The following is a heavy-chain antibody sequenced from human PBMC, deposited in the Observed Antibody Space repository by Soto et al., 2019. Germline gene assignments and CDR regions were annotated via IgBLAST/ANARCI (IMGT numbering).Heavy chain of an antibody. J-gene: IGHJ5*02. CDR2: IYYSGST. D-gene: IGHD2-15*01. CDR3: ARVVVEANNWFDH. V-gene: IGHV4-61*08. Sequence: SETLSLTCTVSGGSVNNSGYYWSWIRQPPGKGLEWIGYIYYSGSTNYNPSLKSRVTISVDRSKNQFSLKLSSVTAADTAVYYCARVVVEANNWFDHWGQGTLVTVSS. CDR1: GGSVNNSGYY.